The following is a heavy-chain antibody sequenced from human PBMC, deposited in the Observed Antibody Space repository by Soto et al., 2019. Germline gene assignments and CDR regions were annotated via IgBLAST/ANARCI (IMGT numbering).Heavy chain of an antibody. CDR1: GDSISGYS. D-gene: IGHD2-15*01. Sequence: PSETLSLTCIVSGDSISGYSWSWIRQSPGKGLDWIGYVHYSGSTNYNSSLKTRVTISVDRSKNQFSLSLISVTAADTAVYYCARHEDWAHYFDYWGQGILVTVSS. CDR2: VHYSGST. J-gene: IGHJ4*02. CDR3: ARHEDWAHYFDY. V-gene: IGHV4-59*08.